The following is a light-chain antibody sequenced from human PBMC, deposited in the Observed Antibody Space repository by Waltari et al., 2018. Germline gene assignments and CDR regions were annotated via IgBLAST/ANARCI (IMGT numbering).Light chain of an antibody. CDR3: CSYANSSPRLV. J-gene: IGLJ2*01. V-gene: IGLV2-23*02. Sequence: QSALTQPASVSGSLGQSITISCTGSSSNVGSYDLVSWYQHHPGEAPKLLICEVVKRPSGVSNRFSGSKSGNAASLTISGLQAEDEATYYCCSYANSSPRLVFGGGTELAVL. CDR1: SSNVGSYDL. CDR2: EVV.